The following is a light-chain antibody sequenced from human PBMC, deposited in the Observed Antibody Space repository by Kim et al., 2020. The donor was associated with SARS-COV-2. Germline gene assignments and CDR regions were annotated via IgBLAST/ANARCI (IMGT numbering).Light chain of an antibody. J-gene: IGKJ1*01. CDR1: QSVNSNY. CDR3: GQYGSSPRT. Sequence: CPGEAATLSCRTSQSVNSNYIAWYQQKPGQAPRLLIHAASSRAAGIPDRFSGSGSGTDFTLTIRTVEPEDFVVYYCGQYGSSPRTFGQGTKVDIK. V-gene: IGKV3-20*01. CDR2: AAS.